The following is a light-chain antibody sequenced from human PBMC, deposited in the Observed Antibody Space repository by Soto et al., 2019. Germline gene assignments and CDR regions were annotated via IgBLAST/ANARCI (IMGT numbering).Light chain of an antibody. J-gene: IGKJ1*01. Sequence: DVVVTQSPLSLPVTLGQSASISCRSSQSLENSDGKTYLSWFKQRPGQSPRRLISEVSKRDSGVPDRIRGSGLCTDFTLHISSVEAEDVGVYYCMQGRHLAWTFGQGTRVEIK. CDR3: MQGRHLAWT. V-gene: IGKV2-30*01. CDR2: EVS. CDR1: QSLENSDGKTY.